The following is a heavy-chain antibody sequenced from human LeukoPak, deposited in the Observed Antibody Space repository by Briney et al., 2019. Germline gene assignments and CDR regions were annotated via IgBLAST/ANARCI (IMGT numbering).Heavy chain of an antibody. Sequence: GGSLRLSCAASGFTFSSYGMHWVRQAPGKGLEGVAVISYDGSNKYYADSVKGRFTISRDNSKNTLYLQMNSLRAEDTAVYYCATTRGQYYDSSGYYSRGGFDYWGQGTLVTVSS. CDR3: ATTRGQYYDSSGYYSRGGFDY. D-gene: IGHD3-22*01. CDR2: ISYDGSNK. V-gene: IGHV3-30*03. J-gene: IGHJ4*02. CDR1: GFTFSSYG.